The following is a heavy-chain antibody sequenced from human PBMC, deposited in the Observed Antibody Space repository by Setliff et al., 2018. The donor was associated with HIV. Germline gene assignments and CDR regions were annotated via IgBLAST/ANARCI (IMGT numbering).Heavy chain of an antibody. CDR3: AKRAVQDGTVTSSNWFES. V-gene: IGHV4-39*06. CDR1: GGSVSDSNVY. D-gene: IGHD1-7*01. J-gene: IGHJ5*01. Sequence: PSETLSLTCSVSGGSVSDSNVYWNWIRQSPGKGLEWIGNIYYDGSAYYNPSLKSRVTMSTDTPNNRFALKLTSVTAADTAVYYCAKRAVQDGTVTSSNWFESWGQGTLVTVSS. CDR2: IYYDGSA.